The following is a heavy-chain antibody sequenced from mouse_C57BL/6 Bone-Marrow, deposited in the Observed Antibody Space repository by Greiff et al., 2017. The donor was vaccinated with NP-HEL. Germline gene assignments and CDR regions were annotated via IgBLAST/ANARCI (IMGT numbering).Heavy chain of an antibody. V-gene: IGHV5-12*01. J-gene: IGHJ3*01. Sequence: EVTVVESGGGLVQPGGSLKLSCAASGFTFSDYYMYWVRQTPEKRLEWVAYISNGGVSTSYPATVKGRFTISRDNAKNTLYLQVSRLKSEDTAMYYCARQGFAYWGQGTLVTVSA. CDR2: ISNGGVST. CDR1: GFTFSDYY. CDR3: ARQGFAY.